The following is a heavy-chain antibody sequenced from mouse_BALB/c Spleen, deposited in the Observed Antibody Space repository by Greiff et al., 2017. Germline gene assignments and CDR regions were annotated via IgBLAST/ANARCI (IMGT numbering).Heavy chain of an antibody. V-gene: IGHV5-4*02. J-gene: IGHJ4*01. CDR3: ARVRGNPYAMDY. CDR1: GFTFSDYY. CDR2: ISDGGSYT. D-gene: IGHD2-1*01. Sequence: EVMLVESGGGLVKPGGSLKLSCAASGFTFSDYYMYWVRQTPEKRLEWVATISDGGSYTYYPDSVKGRFTISRDNAKNNLYLQMSSLKSEDTAMYYCARVRGNPYAMDYWGQGTSVTVSS.